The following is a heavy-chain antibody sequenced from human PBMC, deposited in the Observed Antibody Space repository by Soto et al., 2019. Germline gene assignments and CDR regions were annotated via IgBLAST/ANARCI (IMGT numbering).Heavy chain of an antibody. CDR1: GYTFTSYD. CDR3: ARGRRIRRDYYFDY. Sequence: QVPLVQSGAEVKKPGASVKVSCKASGYTFTSYDINWVRQATGQGLEWMGWMNPNSGNTGYAQKFQGRVTMTRNTSISTAYMELSSLRSEDTAVYYCARGRRIRRDYYFDYWGQGTLVTVSS. J-gene: IGHJ4*02. V-gene: IGHV1-8*01. CDR2: MNPNSGNT.